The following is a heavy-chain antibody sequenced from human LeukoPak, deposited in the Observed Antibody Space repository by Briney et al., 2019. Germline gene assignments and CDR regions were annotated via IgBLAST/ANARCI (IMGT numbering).Heavy chain of an antibody. Sequence: GASVKVSCKASGYTFTSYGISWVRQAPGQGLEWMGWMNPNSGNTGYAQKFQGRVTMTRNTSISTAYMELSSLRSEDTAVYYCARGGYDSSGYYSFDYWGQGTLVTVSS. V-gene: IGHV1-8*02. D-gene: IGHD3-22*01. CDR3: ARGGYDSSGYYSFDY. CDR1: GYTFTSYG. J-gene: IGHJ4*02. CDR2: MNPNSGNT.